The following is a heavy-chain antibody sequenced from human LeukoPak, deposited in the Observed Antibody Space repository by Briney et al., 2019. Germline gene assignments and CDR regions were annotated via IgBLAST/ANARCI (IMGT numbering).Heavy chain of an antibody. D-gene: IGHD1-26*01. CDR2: IYNSGST. CDR3: ARGKLGTYYVFDY. J-gene: IGHJ4*02. V-gene: IGHV4-59*08. CDR1: GGSISSYY. Sequence: PSETLSLTCTVSGGSISSYYWSWIRQPPGKGLEWIGYIYNSGSTNYNPSLKSRVTISPDTSENQFSLKLNSVTAADTAVYYCARGKLGTYYVFDYWGQGTLVTVSS.